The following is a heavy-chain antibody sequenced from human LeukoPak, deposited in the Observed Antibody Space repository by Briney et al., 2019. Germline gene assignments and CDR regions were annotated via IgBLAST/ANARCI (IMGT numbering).Heavy chain of an antibody. J-gene: IGHJ4*02. V-gene: IGHV4-61*01. Sequence: PSETLSLTCTVSGGSISSRSYYWGWIRQPPGKGLEWIGYIYSSGSTNYNPSLKSRVTISVDTSNNQFSLKLSPVTAADTAVYYCARDGYNFYFDYWGQGTLVTVSS. CDR2: IYSSGST. D-gene: IGHD5-24*01. CDR1: GGSISSRSYY. CDR3: ARDGYNFYFDY.